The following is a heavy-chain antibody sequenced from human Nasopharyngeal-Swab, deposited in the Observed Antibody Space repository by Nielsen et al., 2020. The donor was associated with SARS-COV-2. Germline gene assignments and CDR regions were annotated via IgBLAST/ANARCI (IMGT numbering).Heavy chain of an antibody. D-gene: IGHD1-26*01. CDR2: ISAYNGNT. Sequence: ASVKVSCKASGGTFSSYGISWVRQAPGQGLEWMGWISAYNGNTNYAQKLQGRVTMTTDTSTSTVYMELSSLRSEDTAVYYCARVAVATKKYNWFDPWGQGTLVTVSS. CDR3: ARVAVATKKYNWFDP. CDR1: GGTFSSYG. J-gene: IGHJ5*02. V-gene: IGHV1-18*01.